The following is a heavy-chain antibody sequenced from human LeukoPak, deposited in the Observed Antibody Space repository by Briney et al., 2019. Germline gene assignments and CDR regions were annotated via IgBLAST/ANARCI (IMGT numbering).Heavy chain of an antibody. J-gene: IGHJ6*04. D-gene: IGHD3-10*01. CDR2: IYYSGST. CDR3: ASRLWFGELDYYGMDV. V-gene: IGHV4-59*01. CDR1: GGSISSYY. Sequence: SETLSLTCTVSGGSISSYYWSWLRQPPGKGVEWIGYIYYSGSTNYNPSLKSRVTISVDTSKNQFSLKLSSVTAADTAVYYCASRLWFGELDYYGMDVWGKGTTVTVSS.